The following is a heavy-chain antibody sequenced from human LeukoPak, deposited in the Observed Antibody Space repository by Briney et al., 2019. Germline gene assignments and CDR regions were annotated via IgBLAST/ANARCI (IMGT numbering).Heavy chain of an antibody. CDR3: ALNYHDYVWGSYRYTPSHY. CDR2: MNPNSGNT. J-gene: IGHJ4*02. CDR1: GYTFTSYD. V-gene: IGHV1-8*01. D-gene: IGHD3-16*02. Sequence: ASVKVSCKASGYTFTSYDTNWVRQATGQGLEWMGWMNPNSGNTGYAQKFQGGVTMTRNTSISTAYMELSSLRSEDTAVYYCALNYHDYVWGSYRYTPSHYWGQGTLVTVSS.